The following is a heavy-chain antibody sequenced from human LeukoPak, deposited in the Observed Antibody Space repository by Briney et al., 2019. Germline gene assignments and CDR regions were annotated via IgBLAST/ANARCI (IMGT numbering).Heavy chain of an antibody. CDR3: ARGRNLFKEIDY. D-gene: IGHD1-14*01. V-gene: IGHV3-30-3*01. CDR2: ISYDGSNK. CDR1: GFTFSSYA. J-gene: IGHJ4*02. Sequence: SGGSLRLSCAASGFTFSSYAMHWVRQAPGKGLEWVAVISYDGSNKYYADSVKGRFTISRDNSKNTLYLQTNSLRAEDTAVYYCARGRNLFKEIDYWGQGTLVTVSS.